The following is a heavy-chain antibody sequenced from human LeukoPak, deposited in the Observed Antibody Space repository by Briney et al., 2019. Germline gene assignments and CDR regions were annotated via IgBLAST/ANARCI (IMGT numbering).Heavy chain of an antibody. V-gene: IGHV3-30*03. Sequence: GGSLRLSCAASGFTFSSYGMHWVRQAPGKGLEWVAVISYDGSNKYYADSVKGRFTISRDNSKNTLYLQMNSLRAEDTAVYYCASEDYSSSWYGSNYYGMDVWGKGTTVTVSS. J-gene: IGHJ6*04. D-gene: IGHD6-13*01. CDR3: ASEDYSSSWYGSNYYGMDV. CDR1: GFTFSSYG. CDR2: ISYDGSNK.